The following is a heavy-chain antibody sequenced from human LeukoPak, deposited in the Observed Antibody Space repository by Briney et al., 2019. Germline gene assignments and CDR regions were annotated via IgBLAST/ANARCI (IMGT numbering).Heavy chain of an antibody. V-gene: IGHV3-23*01. J-gene: IGHJ4*02. Sequence: GGSLRLSCAASGFTFSSYAMSWVRQAPGKGLEWASGISGSGGDTHYADSVKGRFTISRDNSKNTLYLQMNSLRAEDTAVYYCAKAPAFGYSSGFDYWGQGTLVTVSS. D-gene: IGHD6-19*01. CDR2: ISGSGGDT. CDR1: GFTFSSYA. CDR3: AKAPAFGYSSGFDY.